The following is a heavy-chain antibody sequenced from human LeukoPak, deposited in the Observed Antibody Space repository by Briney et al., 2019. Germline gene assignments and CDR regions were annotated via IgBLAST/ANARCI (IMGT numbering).Heavy chain of an antibody. J-gene: IGHJ5*02. CDR1: GGSISSYY. Sequence: PSETLSLTCTVSGGSISSYYWSWIRQPPGKGLEWIGYIYYSGSTNYNPSLKSRVTISVDTSKNQFSLELSSVTAADTAVYYCARHRGDSRYDNWFDPWGQGTLVTVSS. CDR2: IYYSGST. D-gene: IGHD6-13*01. CDR3: ARHRGDSRYDNWFDP. V-gene: IGHV4-59*08.